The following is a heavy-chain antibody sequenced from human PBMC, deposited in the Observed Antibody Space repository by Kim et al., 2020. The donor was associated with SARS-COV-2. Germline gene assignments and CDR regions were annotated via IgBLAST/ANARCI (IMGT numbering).Heavy chain of an antibody. CDR3: ARGKGPRESRFVGATTAPYYFDY. J-gene: IGHJ4*02. Sequence: SETLSLTCAVYGGSFSGYYWSWIRQPPGKGLEWIGEINHSGSTNYNPSLKSRVTISVDTSKNQFSLKLSSVTAADTAVYYCARGKGPRESRFVGATTAPYYFDYWGQGTLVTVSS. V-gene: IGHV4-34*01. CDR1: GGSFSGYY. CDR2: INHSGST. D-gene: IGHD1-26*01.